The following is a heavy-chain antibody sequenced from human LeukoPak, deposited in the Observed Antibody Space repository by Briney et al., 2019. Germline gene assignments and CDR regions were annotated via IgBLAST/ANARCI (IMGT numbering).Heavy chain of an antibody. V-gene: IGHV3-23*01. CDR3: ARSPGEVVNPEYAFDI. CDR2: ISGSGGST. D-gene: IGHD3-10*01. J-gene: IGHJ3*02. Sequence: GSLRLSCAASGFTFSSYAMSWVRQAPGKGLEWVSAISGSGGSTYYADSVKGRFTISRDNSKNTLYLQMGSLRAEDMAVYYCARSPGEVVNPEYAFDIWGQGTMVTVSS. CDR1: GFTFSSYA.